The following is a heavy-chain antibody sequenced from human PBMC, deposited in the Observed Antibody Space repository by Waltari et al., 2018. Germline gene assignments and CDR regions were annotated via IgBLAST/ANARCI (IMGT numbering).Heavy chain of an antibody. J-gene: IGHJ4*02. Sequence: EVQVLESGGGLAQPGGSLTLSCADSGFTFSKHARTWVRQAPGKGLEWVPAISDSGGNRFYADSVKGRFTVSSDNSKNTLYLQMNSLRAGDTAVYYCAKDPGSFDYWGQGTLVTVSS. CDR1: GFTFSKHA. D-gene: IGHD2-15*01. V-gene: IGHV3-23*01. CDR2: ISDSGGNR. CDR3: AKDPGSFDY.